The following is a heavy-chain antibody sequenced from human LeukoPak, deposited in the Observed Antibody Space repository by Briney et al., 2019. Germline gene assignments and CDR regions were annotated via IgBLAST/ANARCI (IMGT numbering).Heavy chain of an antibody. D-gene: IGHD6-13*01. CDR2: ISAYNGNT. J-gene: IGHJ5*02. CDR3: ARSIAAAPLRNWFDP. Sequence: ASVKVSCKASGYTFTSYGISWVRQAPGQGLAWMGWISAYNGNTNYAQKLQGRVTMTTDTSTSTAYMELRSLRSDDTAVYYCARSIAAAPLRNWFDPWGQGTLVTVSS. V-gene: IGHV1-18*01. CDR1: GYTFTSYG.